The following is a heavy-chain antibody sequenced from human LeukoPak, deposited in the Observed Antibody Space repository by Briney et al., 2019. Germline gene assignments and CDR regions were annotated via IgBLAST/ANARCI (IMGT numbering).Heavy chain of an antibody. Sequence: SETLSLTCTVSGGSASSGSYYWSWIRQPPGTGLEWIGYIYYSGSTNYNPSLKSRVTISVDTSKNQFSLKLSSVTAADTAVYYCAREVGAPLDAFDIWGQGTMVTVSS. D-gene: IGHD1-26*01. CDR3: AREVGAPLDAFDI. V-gene: IGHV4-61*01. CDR1: GGSASSGSYY. J-gene: IGHJ3*02. CDR2: IYYSGST.